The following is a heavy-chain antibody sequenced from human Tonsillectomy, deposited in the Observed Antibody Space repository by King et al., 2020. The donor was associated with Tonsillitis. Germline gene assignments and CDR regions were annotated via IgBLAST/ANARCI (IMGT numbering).Heavy chain of an antibody. J-gene: IGHJ3*02. D-gene: IGHD4-17*01. CDR2: INHSGRT. V-gene: IGHV4-34*01. CDR3: ARAGVYGDYSRGAFDI. CDR1: GGSFSGYY. Sequence: VQLQQWGAGLLKPSETLSLTCAVYGGSFSGYYWRWIRQPPGKGREGIGEINHSGRTNYNPSLKSRVTITVDTSKNQFSLQLRSVTAADTAVYYCARAGVYGDYSRGAFDIWGQGTMVTVSS.